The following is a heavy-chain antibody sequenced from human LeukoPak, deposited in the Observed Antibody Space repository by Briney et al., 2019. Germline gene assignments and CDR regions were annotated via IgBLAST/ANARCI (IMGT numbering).Heavy chain of an antibody. CDR3: AQHAANWFDP. V-gene: IGHV3-23*01. CDR2: ISSSGGRA. CDR1: GFTFSSYA. J-gene: IGHJ5*02. D-gene: IGHD2-2*01. Sequence: PGGSLRLYCAASGFTFSSYAMSWVRQAPGKGLEWVSTISSSGGRADYGDSVRGRFTISRDSSKNTLYLQMDSLRAEDTAVYYCAQHAANWFDPWGQGTLVTVSS.